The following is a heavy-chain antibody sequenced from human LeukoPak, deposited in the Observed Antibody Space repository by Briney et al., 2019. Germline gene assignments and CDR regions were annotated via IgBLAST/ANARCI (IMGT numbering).Heavy chain of an antibody. D-gene: IGHD5-24*01. J-gene: IGHJ4*02. V-gene: IGHV3-23*01. CDR2: ITKYDGRL. CDR1: GFTFRVYA. CDR3: AKDHSADGWPTFEY. Sequence: GGSLRLSCAASGFTFRVYAFSWVRQAPGKGLEWLASITKYDGRLYYADSVRGRFTISRDTSQNELYLQMNSLRVDDSAIYYCAKDHSADGWPTFEYWGRGTLVTVSS.